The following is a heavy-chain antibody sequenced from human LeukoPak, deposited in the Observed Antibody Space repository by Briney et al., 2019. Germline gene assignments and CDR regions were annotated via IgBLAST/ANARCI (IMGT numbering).Heavy chain of an antibody. CDR1: GGSISSYY. CDR2: IYYSGST. V-gene: IGHV4-59*08. J-gene: IGHJ3*02. D-gene: IGHD5-18*01. Sequence: PSETLSLTSTVSGGSISSYYWSWIRQPPGKGLEWIGYIYYSGSTNYNPSLKSRVTISVDTSKNQFSLKLSSVTAADTAVYYCARHSSWIQLWFKIGAFDIWGQGTMVTVSS. CDR3: ARHSSWIQLWFKIGAFDI.